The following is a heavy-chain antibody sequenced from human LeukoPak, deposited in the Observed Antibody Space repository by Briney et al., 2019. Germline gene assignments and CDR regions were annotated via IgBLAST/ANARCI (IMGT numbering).Heavy chain of an antibody. CDR1: GGSTGSYY. V-gene: IGHV4-59*08. CDR2: IYYIGST. J-gene: IGHJ5*02. CDR3: GRLNVVIPEHWFDR. D-gene: IGHD2-15*01. Sequence: SETLSLTCTVSGGSTGSYYWNWVRQPPGKGLEWIGNIYYIGSTNYNPSLTGRVPISLDTSKNQFSLHLSSVTAPDTAVYYCGRLNVVIPEHWFDRWGQGTLVTVSS.